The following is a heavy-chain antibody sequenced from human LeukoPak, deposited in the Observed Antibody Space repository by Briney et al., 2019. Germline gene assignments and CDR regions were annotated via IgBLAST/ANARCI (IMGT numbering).Heavy chain of an antibody. CDR2: IIPIFGTA. V-gene: IGHV1-69*06. CDR3: ARAFYGSGSVFDY. J-gene: IGHJ4*02. CDR1: RGTFSSYA. Sequence: ASVKVSCKASRGTFSSYAISWVRQAPGQGLEWMGGIIPIFGTANYAQKFQGRVTITADKSTSTAYMELSSLRSEDTAVYYCARAFYGSGSVFDYWGQGTLVTVSS. D-gene: IGHD3-10*01.